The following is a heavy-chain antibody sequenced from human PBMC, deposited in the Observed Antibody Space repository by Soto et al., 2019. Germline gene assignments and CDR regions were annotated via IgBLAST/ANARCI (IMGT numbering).Heavy chain of an antibody. V-gene: IGHV3-74*01. CDR3: AREGIGFPNWLDP. CDR1: GFTFSSYW. J-gene: IGHJ5*02. Sequence: GGSLRLSCAASGFTFSSYWMHWVRQAPGKGLVWVSRINGDESDSGYADSVKGRFTISRDNAKNTLYLQMNSLRAEDTAVYYCAREGIGFPNWLDPSSQRTSVTVSS. D-gene: IGHD6-25*01. CDR2: INGDESDS.